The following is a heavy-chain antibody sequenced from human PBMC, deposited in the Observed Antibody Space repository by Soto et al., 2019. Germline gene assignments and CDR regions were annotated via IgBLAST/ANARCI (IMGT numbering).Heavy chain of an antibody. Sequence: ASVKVSCKASGGTFSSYAISWVRQAPGQGLEWMGGIIPIFGTANYAQRFQGRVTITADESTSTAYMELSSLRSEDTAVYYCARGVVVVVAATGHDAFDIWGQGTMVTVSS. J-gene: IGHJ3*02. CDR1: GGTFSSYA. V-gene: IGHV1-69*13. CDR3: ARGVVVVVAATGHDAFDI. CDR2: IIPIFGTA. D-gene: IGHD2-15*01.